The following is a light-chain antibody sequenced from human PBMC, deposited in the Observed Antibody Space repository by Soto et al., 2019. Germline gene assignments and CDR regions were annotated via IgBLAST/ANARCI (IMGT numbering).Light chain of an antibody. V-gene: IGKV3-20*01. CDR2: GAS. CDR3: QQYGSSPYT. Sequence: EIVLTQSPGTLSLSPGERATLSCRASQSVSSSYLAWYQQKPGQAPRLLIYGASNRATGIPDRFSGSGSGTDFTLTISRLEPEDCAIYYCQQYGSSPYTFGHGTKLEIK. CDR1: QSVSSSY. J-gene: IGKJ2*01.